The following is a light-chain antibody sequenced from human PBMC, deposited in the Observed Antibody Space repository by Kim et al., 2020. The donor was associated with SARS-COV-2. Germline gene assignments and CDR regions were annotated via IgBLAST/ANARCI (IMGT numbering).Light chain of an antibody. CDR1: SSNIGAGYD. V-gene: IGLV1-40*01. CDR2: GNN. CDR3: QSYDNSLSGNYV. J-gene: IGLJ1*01. Sequence: QSVLTQPPSVSAAPGQGVTISCTGSSSNIGAGYDVHWYQHLPGTAPKLLIYGNNNRPSGVPDRFSGSKSGTSASLAITGLQAEDEADYHCQSYDNSLSGNYVFGSGTKVTVL.